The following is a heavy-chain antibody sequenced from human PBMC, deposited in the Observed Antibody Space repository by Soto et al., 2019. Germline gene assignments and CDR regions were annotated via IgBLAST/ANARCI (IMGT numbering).Heavy chain of an antibody. J-gene: IGHJ3*02. Sequence: PGGSLRLSCAASGFTFSDYYMSWIRQAPGKGLEWVSYISSSGSTIYYADSVKGRFTISRDNAKNSLYLQMNSLRAEDTAVYYCARVVGTGTSDDAFDIWGQGTMVTVSS. CDR3: ARVVGTGTSDDAFDI. D-gene: IGHD1-1*01. CDR1: GFTFSDYY. CDR2: ISSSGSTI. V-gene: IGHV3-11*01.